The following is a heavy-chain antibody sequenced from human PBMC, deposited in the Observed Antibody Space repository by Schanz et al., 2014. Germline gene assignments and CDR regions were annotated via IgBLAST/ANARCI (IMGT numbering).Heavy chain of an antibody. CDR3: ARARFTGYYMDV. CDR1: GDSISGGGYS. CDR2: IYYRGTT. J-gene: IGHJ6*02. V-gene: IGHV4-30-4*07. D-gene: IGHD3-9*01. Sequence: QVQLQESGPGLVKPSQTLSLTCAVSGDSISGGGYSWSWIRQAPGGGLEWIGYIYYRGTTHYNPSLESRVTISIDKSTDQLSLKLSSVTAADTAVYYCARARFTGYYMDVWGQGTAVTVSS.